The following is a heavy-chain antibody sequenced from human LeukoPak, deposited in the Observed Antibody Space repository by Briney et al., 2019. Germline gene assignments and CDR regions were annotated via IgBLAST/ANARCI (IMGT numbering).Heavy chain of an antibody. Sequence: GGSLRLSCAASGFTFSSYAMNWVHQAPGKGLEWVSAISGSGGSTYYADSVKGRFTISRDNSKNTLYLQMNSLRAEDTAVYYCAKEMVRGVISDYWGQGTLVTVSS. CDR1: GFTFSSYA. CDR3: AKEMVRGVISDY. CDR2: ISGSGGST. V-gene: IGHV3-23*01. J-gene: IGHJ4*02. D-gene: IGHD3-10*01.